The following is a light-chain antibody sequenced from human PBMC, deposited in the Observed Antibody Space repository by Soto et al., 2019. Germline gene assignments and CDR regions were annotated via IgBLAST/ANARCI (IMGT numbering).Light chain of an antibody. CDR1: SSDVGGYNY. V-gene: IGLV2-14*01. Sequence: QSVLTQPASVSGSPGQSITISCTGTSSDVGGYNYVSWYQQHPGKAPKLMIYEVSNRPSGVSNRFSGSKPGNTASLTISGLQAEDEADYYCSLYTSSSTLVFGTGTKVTVL. CDR3: SLYTSSSTLV. CDR2: EVS. J-gene: IGLJ1*01.